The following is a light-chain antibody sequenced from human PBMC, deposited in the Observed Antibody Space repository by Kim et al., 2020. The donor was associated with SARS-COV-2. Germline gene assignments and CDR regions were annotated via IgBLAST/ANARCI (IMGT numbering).Light chain of an antibody. CDR1: SSDVGSYNL. V-gene: IGLV2-23*02. CDR3: YSYAGSSTFGV. Sequence: QAITISGTGTSSDVGSYNLVSWYQQHPGKAPKLMIYEVSERPSGVSNRFSGSKSGNTASLTISGLQAEDEADYYCYSYAGSSTFGVFGGGTQLTVL. J-gene: IGLJ3*02. CDR2: EVS.